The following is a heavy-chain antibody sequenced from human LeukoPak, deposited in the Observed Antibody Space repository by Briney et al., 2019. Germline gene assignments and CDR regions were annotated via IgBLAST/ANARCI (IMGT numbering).Heavy chain of an antibody. V-gene: IGHV4-39*07. J-gene: IGHJ5*02. CDR2: IYYSGST. CDR1: GGSISSSSYY. D-gene: IGHD6-19*01. CDR3: ARDRGKWLVLGWFDP. Sequence: SETLSLTCTVSGGSISSSSYYWGWIRQPPGKGLEWIGSIYYSGSTYYNPSLKSRVTISVDTSKNQFSLKLSSVTAADTAVYYCARDRGKWLVLGWFDPWGQGTLVTVSS.